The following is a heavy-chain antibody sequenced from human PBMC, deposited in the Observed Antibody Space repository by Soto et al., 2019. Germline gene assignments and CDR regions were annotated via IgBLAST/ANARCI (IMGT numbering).Heavy chain of an antibody. CDR2: ISSSSTI. J-gene: IGHJ4*02. CDR3: ARTWGPYSNYHLDY. D-gene: IGHD4-4*01. CDR1: GFTFSSYS. Sequence: GALGVSGAASGFTFSSYSMNWVRQAPGKGLEWVSYISSSSTIYYADSVKGRFTISRDNAKNSLYLQMNSLRDEDTAVYYCARTWGPYSNYHLDYWGQGTQVTVYS. V-gene: IGHV3-48*02.